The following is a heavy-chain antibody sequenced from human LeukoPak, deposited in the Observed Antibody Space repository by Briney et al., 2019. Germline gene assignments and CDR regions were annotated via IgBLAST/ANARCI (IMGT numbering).Heavy chain of an antibody. D-gene: IGHD5-18*01. V-gene: IGHV4-34*01. CDR1: GGSISSYY. CDR3: ARGTWIQPVYYFDY. CDR2: INHSGST. J-gene: IGHJ4*02. Sequence: PSETLSLTCTVSGGSISSYYWSWIRQPPGKGLEWIGEINHSGSTNYNPSLKSRVTISVDTSKNQFSLKLSSVTAADTAVYYCARGTWIQPVYYFDYWGQGTLVTVSS.